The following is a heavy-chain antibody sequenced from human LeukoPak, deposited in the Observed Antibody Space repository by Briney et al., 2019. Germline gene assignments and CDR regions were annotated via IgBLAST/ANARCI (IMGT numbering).Heavy chain of an antibody. CDR1: GCTFTSYY. CDR2: INPSGGST. J-gene: IGHJ6*02. Sequence: GASVKVSCKASGCTFTSYYMHWVRQAPGQGLEWMGIINPSGGSTSYAQKFQGRATMTRDTSTSTVYMELSSLRSEDTAVYYCAREYVTTIYYYYYGMDVWGQGTTVTVSS. D-gene: IGHD4-11*01. V-gene: IGHV1-46*01. CDR3: AREYVTTIYYYYYGMDV.